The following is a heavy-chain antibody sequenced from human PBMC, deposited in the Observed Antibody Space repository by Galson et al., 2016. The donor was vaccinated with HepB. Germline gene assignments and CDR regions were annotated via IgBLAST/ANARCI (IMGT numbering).Heavy chain of an antibody. J-gene: IGHJ4*02. CDR1: GFNFNTFW. CDR2: IDTDGRIT. V-gene: IGHV3-74*01. D-gene: IGHD5-12*01. CDR3: ARDRGGYGGY. Sequence: SLRLSCAASGFNFNTFWMHWVRHVPGNGLVWVSRIDTDGRITNYADSVRGRFTTSRDNTKNTLFLQMNSLRAEDTAVYYCARDRGGYGGYWGQGTLVTVSS.